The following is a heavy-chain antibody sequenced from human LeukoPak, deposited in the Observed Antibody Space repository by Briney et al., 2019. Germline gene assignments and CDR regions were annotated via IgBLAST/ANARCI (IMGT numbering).Heavy chain of an antibody. J-gene: IGHJ4*02. Sequence: GGSLRLSCAVSGFSVSSFGMRWVRQAPGKGLEWISAISVNGETTCYADSVRGRFIISRDNSKDTLYLQLSSLRAEDTAVYYCAQGFSSGWDPFWGQGSLVSVSS. D-gene: IGHD6-19*01. CDR1: GFSVSSFG. CDR2: ISVNGETT. V-gene: IGHV3-23*01. CDR3: AQGFSSGWDPF.